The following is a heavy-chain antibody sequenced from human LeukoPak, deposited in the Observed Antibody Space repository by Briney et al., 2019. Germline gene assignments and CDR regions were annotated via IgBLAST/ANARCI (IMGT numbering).Heavy chain of an antibody. D-gene: IGHD3-16*01. CDR2: ISIYNGNT. V-gene: IGHV1-18*01. CDR3: ARAVVYDNVWGSYPTDY. CDR1: GYTFTSYG. Sequence: ASVKVSCKASGYTFTSYGITWVRQALGQGLEWMGWISIYNGNTNYVQKLQGRVTMTTDTSTSTAYMELRSLRFDDTAVYYCARAVVYDNVWGSYPTDYWDQGTLVTVSS. J-gene: IGHJ4*02.